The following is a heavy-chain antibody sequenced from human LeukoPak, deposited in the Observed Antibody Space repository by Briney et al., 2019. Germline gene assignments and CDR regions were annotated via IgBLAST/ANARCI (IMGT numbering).Heavy chain of an antibody. J-gene: IGHJ4*02. CDR1: GGSISSYY. D-gene: IGHD2-2*01. CDR3: AKLQSVVIPAAMLGFDY. V-gene: IGHV4-59*01. CDR2: IYYSGST. Sequence: PSETLSLTCTVSGGSISSYYWSWIRQPPGKGLEWIGYIYYSGSTKYNPSLKSRVTISVDTSKNQFSLKMSSVTAADTAVYYCAKLQSVVIPAAMLGFDYWGQGILVTVSS.